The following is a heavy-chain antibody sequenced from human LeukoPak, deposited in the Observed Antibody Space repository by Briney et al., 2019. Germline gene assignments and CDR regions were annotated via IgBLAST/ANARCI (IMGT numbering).Heavy chain of an antibody. D-gene: IGHD4-17*01. CDR2: ISSSSSYI. Sequence: GGSLRLSCAASGFTFSTYSMNWVRQAPGKGLEWVSSISSSSSYIYYADSLKGRFTISRDNAKNSLYLQMNSLRAEDTAVYYCARDAYGDYDLDYWGQGTLVTVSS. CDR3: ARDAYGDYDLDY. CDR1: GFTFSTYS. J-gene: IGHJ4*02. V-gene: IGHV3-21*01.